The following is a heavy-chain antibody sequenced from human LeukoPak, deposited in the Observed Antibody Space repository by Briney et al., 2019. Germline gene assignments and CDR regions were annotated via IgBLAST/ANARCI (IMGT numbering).Heavy chain of an antibody. CDR1: GFTFSSYE. Sequence: PGGSLRLSCAASGFTFSSYEMNWLRQAPGKGLEWISYISNSGSTKYYADSVKGRFTISRDNAKNSVFLQMNSLRAEDTAVYYCARGGYSGYEEGDYWGQGTLVTVSS. CDR2: ISNSGSTK. CDR3: ARGGYSGYEEGDY. J-gene: IGHJ4*02. V-gene: IGHV3-48*03. D-gene: IGHD5-12*01.